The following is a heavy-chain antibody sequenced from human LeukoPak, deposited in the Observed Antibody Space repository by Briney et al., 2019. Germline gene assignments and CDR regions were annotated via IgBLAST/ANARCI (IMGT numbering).Heavy chain of an antibody. CDR2: IYYSGST. J-gene: IGHJ4*02. Sequence: SETLSLTCTVSGGSISSSSYYWGWIRQPPGKGLEWIGSIYYSGSTYYNPSLKSRVTISVDTSKNQFSLKLSSVTAADTAVYYCARLVGAGGYLDYWGQGTLVTVSS. V-gene: IGHV4-39*01. CDR1: GGSISSSSYY. CDR3: ARLVGAGGYLDY. D-gene: IGHD1-26*01.